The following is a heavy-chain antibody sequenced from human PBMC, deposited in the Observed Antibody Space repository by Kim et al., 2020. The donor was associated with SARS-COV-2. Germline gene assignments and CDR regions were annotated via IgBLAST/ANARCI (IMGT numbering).Heavy chain of an antibody. CDR1: GLSLNTTGVG. CDR2: IYWNDDK. J-gene: IGHJ5*01. CDR3: AHRRQGGSGWYTWSYNWFDS. V-gene: IGHV2-5*01. D-gene: IGHD6-19*01. Sequence: SGPTLVNPAQTLTLTCSVSGLSLNTTGVGLAWIRQPPGKALEWLALIYWNDDKFYTPSLESRLSVSKDTSRNQVVLTLTIMDPLDTATFYCAHRRQGGSGWYTWSYNWFDSWGPGILVTVSS.